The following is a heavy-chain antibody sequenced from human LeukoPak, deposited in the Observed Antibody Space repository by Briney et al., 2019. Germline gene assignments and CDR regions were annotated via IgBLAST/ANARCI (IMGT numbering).Heavy chain of an antibody. D-gene: IGHD2-8*01. CDR1: RYSFTRYG. CDR2: MNPNSGNT. J-gene: IGHJ5*02. Sequence: GASVKVSCKASRYSFTRYGISWVRQAPGQGLEWMGWMNPNSGNTDYPQKFQGTVTITRNTSISTAHTELSSLRSEGTAVYYCARGGMVYASSSSAFDPWGQGTLVTVSS. V-gene: IGHV1-8*03. CDR3: ARGGMVYASSSSAFDP.